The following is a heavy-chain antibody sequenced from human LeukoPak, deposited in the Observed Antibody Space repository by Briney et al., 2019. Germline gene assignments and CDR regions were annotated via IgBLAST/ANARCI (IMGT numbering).Heavy chain of an antibody. Sequence: GGSLRLSCAASGFTFSSYSMNWVRQAPGKGLEWVSSISSSSSYIYYADSVKGRFTISRDNAKNSLYLQMNSLRAEDTAVYYCAREDILTGRNWFDPWGQGTLVTVSS. CDR1: GFTFSSYS. J-gene: IGHJ5*02. CDR3: AREDILTGRNWFDP. D-gene: IGHD3-9*01. V-gene: IGHV3-21*01. CDR2: ISSSSSYI.